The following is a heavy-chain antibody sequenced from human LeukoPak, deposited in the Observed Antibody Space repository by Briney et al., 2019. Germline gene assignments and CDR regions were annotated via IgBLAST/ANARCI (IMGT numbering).Heavy chain of an antibody. V-gene: IGHV4-59*01. CDR3: AGEVYSGYDFGYFDY. D-gene: IGHD5-12*01. Sequence: SETLSLTCTVSGGSISGDHWNWIRQPPGKGLEWIGNIYYSGNTNYNPSLKSRVTISVDTSKNQFSLKLSSVTAADTAVYYCAGEVYSGYDFGYFDYWGQGTLVTVSS. J-gene: IGHJ4*02. CDR1: GGSISGDH. CDR2: IYYSGNT.